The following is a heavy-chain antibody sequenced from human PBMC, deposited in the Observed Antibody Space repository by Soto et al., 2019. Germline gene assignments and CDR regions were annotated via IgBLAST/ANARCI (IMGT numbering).Heavy chain of an antibody. CDR1: GFTFRNYA. CDR3: AKDRLAGGFDY. CDR2: VSATAGTT. J-gene: IGHJ4*02. Sequence: GGSLRLSCAASGFTFRNYALSWVRQAPGKGLEWVSLVSATAGTTYYTDSVKGRFTISRDNSRNTVYLQMNSLRADDTAVYYCAKDRLAGGFDYWGQGTLVTVSS. D-gene: IGHD3-16*01. V-gene: IGHV3-23*01.